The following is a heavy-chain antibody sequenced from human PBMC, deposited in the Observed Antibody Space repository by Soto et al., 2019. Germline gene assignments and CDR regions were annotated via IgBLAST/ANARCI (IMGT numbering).Heavy chain of an antibody. Sequence: GASVKVSCKASGYTFTSYGISWVRQAPGQGLEWMGWISAYNGNTNYAQKLQGRVTMTTDTSTSTAYMELRSLRSDDTAVYYCAREGITMIVVVIALDYGKDVWGQGTTVTV. D-gene: IGHD3-22*01. CDR1: GYTFTSYG. CDR2: ISAYNGNT. J-gene: IGHJ6*02. V-gene: IGHV1-18*04. CDR3: AREGITMIVVVIALDYGKDV.